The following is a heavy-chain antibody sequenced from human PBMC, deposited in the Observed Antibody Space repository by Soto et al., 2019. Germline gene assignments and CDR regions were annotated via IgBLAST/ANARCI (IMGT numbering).Heavy chain of an antibody. CDR1: EYTFTSYT. D-gene: IGHD4-4*01. Sequence: ASVKVSCKASEYTFTSYTMHWVRQAPGQRLEWMGWINGGNGNTKYSQTFQGRVTITRDTSASTAYMELSSLRSDDTAVYYCARELQGLYYFDYWGQGTLVTVSS. J-gene: IGHJ4*02. V-gene: IGHV1-3*01. CDR2: INGGNGNT. CDR3: ARELQGLYYFDY.